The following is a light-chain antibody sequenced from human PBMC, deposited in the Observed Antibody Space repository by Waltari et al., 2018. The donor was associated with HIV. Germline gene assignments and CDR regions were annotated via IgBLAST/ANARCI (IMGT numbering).Light chain of an antibody. CDR2: EGS. CDR1: SSDVGSYNL. Sequence: QSALTQPASVSGSPGQSITISCTGTSSDVGSYNLVSWYQQYPGKAPKLMIYEGSKPPSGVSNRFSGSKSGSTVSLTICGLQAGDEADYYCSSYAGGLFGTETTDTV. V-gene: IGLV2-23*01. CDR3: SSYAGGL. J-gene: IGLJ1*01.